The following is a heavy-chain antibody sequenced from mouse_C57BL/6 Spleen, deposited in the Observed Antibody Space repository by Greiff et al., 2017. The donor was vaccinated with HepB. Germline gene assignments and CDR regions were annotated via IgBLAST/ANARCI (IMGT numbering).Heavy chain of an antibody. Sequence: EVQLQQSGPELVKPGASVKIPCKASGYTFTDYNMDWVKQSHGKSLEWIGDINPNNGGTIYNQKFKGKATLTVDKSSSTAYMELRSLTSEDTAVYYCARAGLTTVVAPYWYFDVWGTGTTVTVSS. CDR2: INPNNGGT. D-gene: IGHD1-1*01. CDR3: ARAGLTTVVAPYWYFDV. V-gene: IGHV1-18*01. J-gene: IGHJ1*03. CDR1: GYTFTDYN.